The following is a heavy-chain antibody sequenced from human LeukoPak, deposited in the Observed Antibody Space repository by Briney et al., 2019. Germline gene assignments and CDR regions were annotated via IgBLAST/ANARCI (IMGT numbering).Heavy chain of an antibody. Sequence: SETLSLTCAVSGYSISSGYYWAWIRQPPGKGLEWIGSIYYSGSTNYNPYLKSRVTISLDTSKNQFSLKLSSVSSADTAVYYCARETRGRNYFDYWGQGTLVTVSS. CDR3: ARETRGRNYFDY. D-gene: IGHD1-14*01. V-gene: IGHV4-61*01. CDR2: IYYSGST. J-gene: IGHJ4*02. CDR1: GYSISSGYY.